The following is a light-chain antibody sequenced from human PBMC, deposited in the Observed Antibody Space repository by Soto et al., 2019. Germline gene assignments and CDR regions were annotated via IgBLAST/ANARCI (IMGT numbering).Light chain of an antibody. CDR1: SSDVGGFNY. CDR3: SSYTDITTVV. Sequence: QSALTQPPSASGSPGQSVTISCTGTSSDVGGFNYVSWYQQHPGKAPKLMIFEVNKRPSGVPDRFSGSKSGNTASLTVSGLQAEDEADYYCSSYTDITTVVFGGGTKVTVL. V-gene: IGLV2-8*01. J-gene: IGLJ2*01. CDR2: EVN.